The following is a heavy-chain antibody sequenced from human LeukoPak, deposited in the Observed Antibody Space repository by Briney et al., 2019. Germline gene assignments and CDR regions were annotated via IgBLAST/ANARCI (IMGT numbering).Heavy chain of an antibody. CDR1: GYTFSSYW. J-gene: IGHJ4*02. D-gene: IGHD1-14*01. Sequence: GGSLRLSCAASGYTFSSYWMHWVRQAPGKGLVWVSRINSDGSTTSYADSVKGRFTISRDNAKNTLYLQMNSLRAEDMAVYYCARNQGSDLDYWGQGTLVTVSS. CDR3: ARNQGSDLDY. CDR2: INSDGSTT. V-gene: IGHV3-74*01.